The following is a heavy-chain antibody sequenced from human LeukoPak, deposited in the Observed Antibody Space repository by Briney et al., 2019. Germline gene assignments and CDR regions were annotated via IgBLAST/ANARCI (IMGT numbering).Heavy chain of an antibody. CDR2: IYTSGST. Sequence: PSQTLSLTCTVSGGSISSGSYYWSWIRQPAGKGLEWIGRIYTSGSTNYNPSLKSRVTISVDTSKNQFYLKLSSVTAADTAVYYCARDLRGSSSSYYYYYYMDVWGKGTTVTVSS. V-gene: IGHV4-61*02. CDR3: ARDLRGSSSSYYYYYYMDV. D-gene: IGHD6-6*01. J-gene: IGHJ6*03. CDR1: GGSISSGSYY.